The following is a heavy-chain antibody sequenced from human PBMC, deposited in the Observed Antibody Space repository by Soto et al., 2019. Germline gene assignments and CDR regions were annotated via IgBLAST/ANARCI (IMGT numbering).Heavy chain of an antibody. D-gene: IGHD6-13*01. V-gene: IGHV4-31*03. CDR2: IYYRGTT. Sequence: QVQLQESGPGLVKPSQTLSLTCTVSGGPVINGDSYLNWIRQHPEKGLEWMGYIYYRGTTNYNAALKSRILISVDTSKNQFSLRLTSVTAADMAVYYCARDAPGAAPYWGQGTLVTVSS. J-gene: IGHJ4*02. CDR3: ARDAPGAAPY. CDR1: GGPVINGDSY.